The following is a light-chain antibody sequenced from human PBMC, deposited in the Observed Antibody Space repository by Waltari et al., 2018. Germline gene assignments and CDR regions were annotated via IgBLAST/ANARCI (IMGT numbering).Light chain of an antibody. CDR2: GAS. V-gene: IGKV3-20*01. J-gene: IGKJ2*01. Sequence: RQSPDTLSLSPGQRATLSCRASQPVSRTFLVWYQLKPGQAPRLLIYGASTRATGIPDRFSGSGSGTDFTLTINRLEPEDSALYYCQEHGHPPYTFGQGTKLEIK. CDR3: QEHGHPPYT. CDR1: QPVSRTF.